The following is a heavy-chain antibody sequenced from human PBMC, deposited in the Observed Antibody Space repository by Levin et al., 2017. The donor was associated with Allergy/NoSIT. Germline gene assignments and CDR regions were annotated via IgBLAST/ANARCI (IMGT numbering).Heavy chain of an antibody. V-gene: IGHV4-59*01. Sequence: PSETLSLTCNVSGGSIGNYYWNWIRQPPGKGLEWIGYIFHTGTTYYSPSLKSRVTISVDTSKNQFSLKLTSVTAADTAVYYCARDNYFDSSGSYRLDYWGQGTLVTVSS. J-gene: IGHJ4*02. CDR1: GGSIGNYY. D-gene: IGHD3-22*01. CDR3: ARDNYFDSSGSYRLDY. CDR2: IFHTGTT.